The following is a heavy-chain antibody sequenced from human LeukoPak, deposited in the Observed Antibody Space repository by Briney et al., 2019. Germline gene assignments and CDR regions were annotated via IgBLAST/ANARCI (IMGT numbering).Heavy chain of an antibody. D-gene: IGHD2-2*01. J-gene: IGHJ6*04. CDR3: AREDIVVVPAAIGREYYYYGMDV. V-gene: IGHV1-69*06. Sequence: HVASVKVSCKASGGTFSIYAISWVRQAPGQGLEWMGGIIPIFGTANYAQKFQGRVTITADKSTSTAYMELSSLRSEDTAVYYCAREDIVVVPAAIGREYYYYGMDVWGKGTTVTVSS. CDR2: IIPIFGTA. CDR1: GGTFSIYA.